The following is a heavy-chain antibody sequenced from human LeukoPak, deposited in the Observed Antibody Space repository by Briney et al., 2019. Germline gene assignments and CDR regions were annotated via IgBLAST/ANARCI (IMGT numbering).Heavy chain of an antibody. Sequence: GGSLTLSCVASGFTFSSYGMSWVRQAPGKGLEWVSAISSSGGSTYYADSVKGRFTISRDNSKNTLYLQMNSLRAEDTAVYYCAREIGPLDYWGQGTLVTVSS. CDR1: GFTFSSYG. V-gene: IGHV3-23*01. J-gene: IGHJ4*02. CDR3: AREIGPLDY. CDR2: ISSSGGST. D-gene: IGHD2/OR15-2a*01.